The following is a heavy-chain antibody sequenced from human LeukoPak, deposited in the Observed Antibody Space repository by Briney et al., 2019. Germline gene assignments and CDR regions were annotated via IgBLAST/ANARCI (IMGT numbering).Heavy chain of an antibody. D-gene: IGHD7-27*01. J-gene: IGHJ3*02. V-gene: IGHV3-23*01. CDR3: GRDLNWGAFDI. Sequence: GGSLRLSCAASGFIYSSYGMSWVRQAPGKGLEWVSSISGSGGSTYYADSVRGRFTISRDNSRSMVWLQMNSLTAEDTAMYYCGRDLNWGAFDIRGLGTLVTVSS. CDR1: GFIYSSYG. CDR2: ISGSGGST.